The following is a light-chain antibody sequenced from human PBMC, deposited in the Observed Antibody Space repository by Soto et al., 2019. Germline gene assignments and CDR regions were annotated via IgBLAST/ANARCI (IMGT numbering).Light chain of an antibody. CDR3: QHYHNLPPFT. CDR2: GAS. Sequence: DIQMTQSPSSLSASVGARVSITCQASQDIRTSLSWVQQKPGRAPKLLIYGASYLETGVPSRFRGSGSGTDFTFTISSLQPEVIATYYCQHYHNLPPFTFGPGTRVDVK. CDR1: QDIRTS. J-gene: IGKJ3*01. V-gene: IGKV1-33*01.